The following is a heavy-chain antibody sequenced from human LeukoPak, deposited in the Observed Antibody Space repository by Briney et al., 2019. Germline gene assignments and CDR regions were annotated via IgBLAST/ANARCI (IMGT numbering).Heavy chain of an antibody. CDR1: GWSFSRYY. V-gene: IGHV4-34*01. CDR2: INHSGST. CDR3: ARSIAAAGTAPFDY. D-gene: IGHD6-13*01. Sequence: SETLSLTCAVYGWSFSRYYWSWIRQPPGKGLEWIGEINHSGSTNYNPSLKSRVTISVDTSKNQFSLKLSSVTAADTAVYYCARSIAAAGTAPFDYWGQGTLVTVSS. J-gene: IGHJ4*02.